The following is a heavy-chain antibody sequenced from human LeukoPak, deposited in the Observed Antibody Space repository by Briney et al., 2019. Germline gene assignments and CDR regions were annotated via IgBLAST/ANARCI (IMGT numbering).Heavy chain of an antibody. D-gene: IGHD1-26*01. CDR3: AKDRSPRDY. CDR1: GFTLSSYA. Sequence: PGGSLRLSCAASGFTLSSYARSWVRQHPGKGLEWVSAISGSGGSTYYADSVKGRFTISRDNSKNTLYLQMNSLRAEDTAVYYCAKDRSPRDYWGQGTLVTVSS. V-gene: IGHV3-23*01. CDR2: ISGSGGST. J-gene: IGHJ4*02.